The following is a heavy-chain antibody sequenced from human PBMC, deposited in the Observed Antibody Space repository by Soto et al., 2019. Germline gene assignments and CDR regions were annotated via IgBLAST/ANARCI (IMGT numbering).Heavy chain of an antibody. CDR1: GYTFTSYY. V-gene: IGHV1-2*04. Sequence: ASVKVSCKASGYTFTSYYMHWVRQAPGQGLEWMGWINPNSGGTNYAQKFQGWVTMTRDTSISTAYMELSRLRSDDTAVYYCAREHSSSWYVDYYYGMDVWGQGTTVTVS. CDR3: AREHSSSWYVDYYYGMDV. CDR2: INPNSGGT. D-gene: IGHD6-13*01. J-gene: IGHJ6*02.